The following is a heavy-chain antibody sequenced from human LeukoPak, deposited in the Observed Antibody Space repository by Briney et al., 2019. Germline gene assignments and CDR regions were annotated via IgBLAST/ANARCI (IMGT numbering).Heavy chain of an antibody. CDR3: TTELDVRPNHY. CDR2: IKRKSDGGTT. Sequence: GGSLRLSCAASGFTFSSYDIHWVRQAPGKGLEWVGRIKRKSDGGTTDYAAPVKGRFTISRDDSKNTLYLQMNSLKSEDTAVYYCTTELDVRPNHYWGQGTLVTVSS. CDR1: GFTFSSYD. V-gene: IGHV3-15*01. J-gene: IGHJ4*02. D-gene: IGHD1-14*01.